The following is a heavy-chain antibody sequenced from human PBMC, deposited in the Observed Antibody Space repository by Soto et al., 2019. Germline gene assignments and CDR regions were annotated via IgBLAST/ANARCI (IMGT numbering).Heavy chain of an antibody. D-gene: IGHD3-22*01. CDR1: GFTFSSYA. CDR2: ISSNGGST. J-gene: IGHJ6*02. Sequence: PGGSLRLSCSASGFTFSSYAMHWVRQAPGKGLEYVSAISSNGGSTYYADSVKGRFTISRDNSKNTLYLQMNSLRAEDTAVYYCATNRGYNYYYGMDVWGQGTPVTVSS. CDR3: ATNRGYNYYYGMDV. V-gene: IGHV3-64*04.